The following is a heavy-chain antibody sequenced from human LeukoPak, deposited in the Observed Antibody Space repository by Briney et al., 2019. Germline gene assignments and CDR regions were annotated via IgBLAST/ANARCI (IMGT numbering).Heavy chain of an antibody. Sequence: PGGSLRLSCTASGLTFSTSGFNWVRQAPGKGLEWVGRISTKTDGGTTDYAAPVKGRFTISRDDSKNTLYLQMNSLKTEDTAVYYCIKSSGDWHWGQGTLVTVSS. CDR1: GLTFSTSG. CDR3: IKSSGDWH. J-gene: IGHJ4*02. CDR2: ISTKTDGGTT. V-gene: IGHV3-15*01. D-gene: IGHD2-21*02.